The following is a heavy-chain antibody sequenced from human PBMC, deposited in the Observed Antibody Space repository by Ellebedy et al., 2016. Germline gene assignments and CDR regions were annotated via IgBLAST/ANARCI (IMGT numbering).Heavy chain of an antibody. CDR1: GFTFSSYA. J-gene: IGHJ4*02. D-gene: IGHD4-17*01. V-gene: IGHV3-23*01. Sequence: GESLKISCAASGFTFSSYAMSWVRQAPGKGLEWVSAISGSGGSTYYADSVKGRFTISRDNSKNTLYLQMNSLRAEDTAVYYCTRVSDYGDYADYWGQGTLVTVSS. CDR3: TRVSDYGDYADY. CDR2: ISGSGGST.